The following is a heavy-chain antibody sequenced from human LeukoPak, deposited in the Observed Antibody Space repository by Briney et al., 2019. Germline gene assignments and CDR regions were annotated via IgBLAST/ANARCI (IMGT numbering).Heavy chain of an antibody. V-gene: IGHV4-38-2*01. Sequence: PSETLSLTCAVSGYSISSGYYWGWIRSPPGKGLEGIGSIYHSGSTYYNPSLKSPVTISVDTSKNQFSLKLSSVTAADTAVYYCERQSPAYIVVVVAAPGWWFDPWGQGTLVTVSS. CDR1: GYSISSGYY. D-gene: IGHD2-15*01. CDR2: IYHSGST. CDR3: ERQSPAYIVVVVAAPGWWFDP. J-gene: IGHJ5*02.